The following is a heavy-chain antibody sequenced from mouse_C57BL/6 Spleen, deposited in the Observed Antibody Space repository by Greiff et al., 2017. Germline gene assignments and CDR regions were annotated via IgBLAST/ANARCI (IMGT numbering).Heavy chain of an antibody. V-gene: IGHV1-20*01. CDR2: INPYNGDT. CDR3: ARSGATVVADWGGYYFDY. CDR1: GYSFTGYF. Sequence: VQLQQSGPELVKPGDSVKISCKASGYSFTGYFMNWVMQSHGKSLEWIGRINPYNGDTFYNQKFKGKATLTVDKSSSTAYMELRSLTSEDSAVSYCARSGATVVADWGGYYFDYWGQGTTLTVSS. J-gene: IGHJ2*01. D-gene: IGHD1-1*01.